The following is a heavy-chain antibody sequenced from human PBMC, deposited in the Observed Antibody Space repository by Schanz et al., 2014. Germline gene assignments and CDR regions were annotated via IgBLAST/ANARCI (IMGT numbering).Heavy chain of an antibody. CDR3: AKDRGGDYEVSYYYGMDV. CDR2: ISYHGSER. Sequence: VQLLESGGGLVQPGGSLRLSCATSGFTFSTYAMSWVRQAPGKGLEWVAVISYHGSERYSADSVKGRFTISRDNSNNTLSLQMNSLRNEDTAVYYCAKDRGGDYEVSYYYGMDVWGQGTTVTVSS. V-gene: IGHV3-30*18. CDR1: GFTFSTYA. J-gene: IGHJ6*02. D-gene: IGHD4-17*01.